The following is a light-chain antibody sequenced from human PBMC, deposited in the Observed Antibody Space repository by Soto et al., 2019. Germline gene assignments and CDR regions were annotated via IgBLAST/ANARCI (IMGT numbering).Light chain of an antibody. V-gene: IGKV3-15*01. CDR3: QQYNGWTIT. CDR2: GAS. J-gene: IGKJ5*01. Sequence: IVLTQSPGPLSVSPGERVTLSCMASQSVGNNLAWHQQRPGQAPRLLIYGASTRATGFPARFSGSGSGTEFTLTISSLQSEDFAVYYCQQYNGWTITFGQGTRLEIK. CDR1: QSVGNN.